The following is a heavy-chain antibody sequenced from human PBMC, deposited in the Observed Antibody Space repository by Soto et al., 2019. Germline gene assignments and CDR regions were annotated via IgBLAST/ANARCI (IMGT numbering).Heavy chain of an antibody. D-gene: IGHD6-25*01. CDR3: AKGGYPPKGHFDY. J-gene: IGHJ4*02. CDR1: GYSFSTYW. Sequence: GESLKISCKGSGYSFSTYWIGWVRQMPGRGLEWMGIIYPGDSDTRYSPSFQGQVTISADKSISTAYLQWSSLKASDTAMYYCAKGGYPPKGHFDYWGQGTLVTVSS. V-gene: IGHV5-51*01. CDR2: IYPGDSDT.